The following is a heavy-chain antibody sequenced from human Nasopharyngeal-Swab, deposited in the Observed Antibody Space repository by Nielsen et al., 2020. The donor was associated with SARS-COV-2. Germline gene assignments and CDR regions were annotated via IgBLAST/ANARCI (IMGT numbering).Heavy chain of an antibody. D-gene: IGHD2-2*01. J-gene: IGHJ4*02. Sequence: WIRQPPGKGLEWVANIKQDGSEKYYVDSVKGRFTISRDNAKNSLYPQMNSLRAEDTAVYYCARARPVWGAVVVPAAISAHWGQGTLVTVSS. CDR3: ARARPVWGAVVVPAAISAH. CDR2: IKQDGSEK. V-gene: IGHV3-7*01.